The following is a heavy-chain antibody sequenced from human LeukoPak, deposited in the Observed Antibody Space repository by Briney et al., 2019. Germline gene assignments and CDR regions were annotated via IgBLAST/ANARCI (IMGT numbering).Heavy chain of an antibody. CDR3: ARHEEEDGYNAKTIDY. J-gene: IGHJ4*02. CDR1: GGSISRSNNY. CDR2: IHYSGTT. D-gene: IGHD5-24*01. Sequence: SETLSLTCTVSGGSISRSNNYWGWVRQPPGKGLEWIGSIHYSGTTYYNPPLRSRVTISVDTSKNQFSLKLSSMTAADTAVYYCARHEEEDGYNAKTIDYWGQGTLVTVSS. V-gene: IGHV4-39*01.